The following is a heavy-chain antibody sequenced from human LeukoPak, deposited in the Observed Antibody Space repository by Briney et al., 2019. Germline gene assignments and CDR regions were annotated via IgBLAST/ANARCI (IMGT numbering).Heavy chain of an antibody. Sequence: SETLSLACTVSGGSISSYYWSWIRQPPGKGLEWIGSIYYSGSTYYNPSLKSRVTISVDTSKNQFSLKLSSVTAADTAVYYCARLVDYYYYGMDVWGQGTTVTVSS. CDR1: GGSISSYY. J-gene: IGHJ6*02. CDR2: IYYSGST. D-gene: IGHD3-9*01. V-gene: IGHV4-59*05. CDR3: ARLVDYYYYGMDV.